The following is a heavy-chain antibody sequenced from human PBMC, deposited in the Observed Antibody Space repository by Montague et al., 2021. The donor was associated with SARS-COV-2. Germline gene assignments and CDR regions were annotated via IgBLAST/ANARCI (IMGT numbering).Heavy chain of an antibody. CDR3: ARDQYACCGGDCYSTGQDAFDI. Sequence: SLRLSCSASGFTFSSYGMHWVRQAPGKGLEWVAVIWYDGSNKYYADSVKGRFTISRDNSKNTLYLQMNSLRAEDTAVYYCARDQYACCGGDCYSTGQDAFDIWGQGTMVTVSS. V-gene: IGHV3-33*01. D-gene: IGHD2-21*02. CDR1: GFTFSSYG. J-gene: IGHJ3*02. CDR2: IWYDGSNK.